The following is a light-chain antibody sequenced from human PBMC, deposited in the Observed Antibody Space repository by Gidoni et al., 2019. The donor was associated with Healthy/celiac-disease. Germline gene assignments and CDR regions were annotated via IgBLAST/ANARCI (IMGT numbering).Light chain of an antibody. CDR1: QSVSSSY. CDR2: GAS. J-gene: IGKJ2*01. Sequence: ELVLTQSPGTLSLSPGERATLSCRSRQSVSSSYLAWYQQKPGQAPRLLIYGASSRATGIPDRFSGSGSGKDFTLTISRLEPEDFAVYYCQQYGSSPMYTFGQGTKLEIK. V-gene: IGKV3-20*01. CDR3: QQYGSSPMYT.